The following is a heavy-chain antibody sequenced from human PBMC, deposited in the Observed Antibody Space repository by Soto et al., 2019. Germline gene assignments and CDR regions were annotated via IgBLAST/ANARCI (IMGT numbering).Heavy chain of an antibody. CDR1: GGSISSGDYY. J-gene: IGHJ6*02. D-gene: IGHD5-18*01. Sequence: SETLSLTCTVSGGSISSGDYYWSWIRQPPGKGLEWIGYIYYSGSTYCNPSLKSRVTISVDTSKNQFSLKLSSVTAADTAVYYCARGNRAVDTAMVNYYGMDVWGQGTTVTVS. CDR3: ARGNRAVDTAMVNYYGMDV. CDR2: IYYSGST. V-gene: IGHV4-30-4*01.